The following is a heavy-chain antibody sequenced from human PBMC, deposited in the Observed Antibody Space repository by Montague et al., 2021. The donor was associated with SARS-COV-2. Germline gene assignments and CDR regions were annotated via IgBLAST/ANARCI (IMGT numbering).Heavy chain of an antibody. CDR2: INHSGST. V-gene: IGHV4-34*01. CDR3: ARGSRQWLVRPPHYYYFDY. D-gene: IGHD6-19*01. J-gene: IGHJ4*02. CDR1: GGSFSGYY. Sequence: SETLSLTCALHGGSFSGYYWSWIRQPPGKGLEWIGEINHSGSTNYNPSLKSRVTISVDTSKNQFSLKLSSVTAADTAVYYCARGSRQWLVRPPHYYYFDYWGQGTLVTVSS.